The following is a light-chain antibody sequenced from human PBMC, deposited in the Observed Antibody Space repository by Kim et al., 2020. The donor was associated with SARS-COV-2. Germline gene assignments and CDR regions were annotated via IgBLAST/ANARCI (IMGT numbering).Light chain of an antibody. V-gene: IGKV1-27*01. CDR2: GAP. J-gene: IGKJ1*01. Sequence: DIQLTQSPSSLSASIGDRVTITCRASQDIANSLAWYQQKPGKVPQVLIYGAPTLQSGVPSRFSGSGSGTEFTLTIGSLQTEDVATYYCQKYNSAPWTFGPGTKVDIK. CDR3: QKYNSAPWT. CDR1: QDIANS.